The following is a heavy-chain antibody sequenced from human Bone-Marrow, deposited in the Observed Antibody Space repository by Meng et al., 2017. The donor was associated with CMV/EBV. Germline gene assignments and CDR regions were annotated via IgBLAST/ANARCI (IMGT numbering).Heavy chain of an antibody. Sequence: GGSLRLSCAASGFTFSSYAMHWVRQAPGKGLEWVAVISYDGSNKYYADSVKGRFTISRDNSKNTLYLQMNSLRAEDTAVYYCARNGVRGVWGYYFDYWGQGPLVTVYS. D-gene: IGHD3-10*01. CDR3: ARNGVRGVWGYYFDY. CDR1: GFTFSSYA. CDR2: ISYDGSNK. J-gene: IGHJ4*02. V-gene: IGHV3-30*04.